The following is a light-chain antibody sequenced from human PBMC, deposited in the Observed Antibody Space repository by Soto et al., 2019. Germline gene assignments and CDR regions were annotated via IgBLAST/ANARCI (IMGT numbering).Light chain of an antibody. Sequence: DIQMTQSPSSLSASIGDRVTITCRASQNINSHLNWYQQKPGKAPKVVIYAASRLQSGVPSRFSGSGAGTEFTLNISSLEPEDFATYYCQQSHITTLFTFGKGPKLEI. V-gene: IGKV1-39*01. CDR2: AAS. CDR1: QNINSH. CDR3: QQSHITTLFT. J-gene: IGKJ2*01.